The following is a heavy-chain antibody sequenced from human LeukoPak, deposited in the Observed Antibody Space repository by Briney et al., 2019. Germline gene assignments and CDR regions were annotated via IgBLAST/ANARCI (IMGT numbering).Heavy chain of an antibody. CDR2: IYNDGGT. CDR1: GFTVSSNY. V-gene: IGHV3-53*01. Sequence: GSLRLSCAASGFTVSSNYMSWVRQGPGKGLEWVALIYNDGGTHYTDSVKGRFTISRDNAKNSLYLQMNSLRAEDTAVYYCARAKRNGFDIWGQGTMVTVSS. CDR3: ARAKRNGFDI. J-gene: IGHJ3*02.